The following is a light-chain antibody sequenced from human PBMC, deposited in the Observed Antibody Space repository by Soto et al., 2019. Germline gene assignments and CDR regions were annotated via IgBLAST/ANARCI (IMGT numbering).Light chain of an antibody. Sequence: EIVLTQSPGTLSLSPGETATLTCKASQSVSSNYLAWYQQKPGQAPRVLIYGASSRATGIPDRFSGSGSGTDFTLTISRLEPEDFAVYYCQQYGSSPPTWTFGQGTKVDIK. CDR3: QQYGSSPPTWT. CDR1: QSVSSNY. V-gene: IGKV3-20*01. CDR2: GAS. J-gene: IGKJ1*01.